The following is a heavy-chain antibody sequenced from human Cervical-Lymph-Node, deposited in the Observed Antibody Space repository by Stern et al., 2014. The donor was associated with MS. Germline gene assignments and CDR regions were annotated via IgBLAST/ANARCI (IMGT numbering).Heavy chain of an antibody. V-gene: IGHV3-74*01. CDR2: INTDGTST. CDR1: GFTFSIYW. Sequence: VQLVESGGGLVQPGGSLRLSCAASGFTFSIYWMHWVRQAPGKGLVWVSRINTDGTSTTYADSVKGRFSVSRDNAKNTLYLQLNSLRAEDTAVYYCATGRTGSVLGNDWGQGTLVTVSS. CDR3: ATGRTGSVLGND. J-gene: IGHJ4*02. D-gene: IGHD1-1*01.